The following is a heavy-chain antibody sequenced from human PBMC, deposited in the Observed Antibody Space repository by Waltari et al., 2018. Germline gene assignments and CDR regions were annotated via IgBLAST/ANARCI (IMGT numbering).Heavy chain of an antibody. CDR3: AAFTGGWSYGMDV. J-gene: IGHJ6*02. CDR1: GHTLRSFA. CDR2: ITAGNDNT. V-gene: IGHV1-3*01. D-gene: IGHD6-19*01. Sequence: QVQLVQCGGEVKEPGAPVQDSCKASGHTLRSFAIHWVRQAPGQRLEWMVWITAGNDNTKYSQKFQGRLTMTRDTSASTAYMELSSLTAEDTAVYYCAAFTGGWSYGMDVWGQGTTVTVSS.